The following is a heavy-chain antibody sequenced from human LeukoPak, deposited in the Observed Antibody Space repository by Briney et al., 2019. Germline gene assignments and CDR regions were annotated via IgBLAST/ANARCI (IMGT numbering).Heavy chain of an antibody. CDR2: IYYSGST. J-gene: IGHJ4*02. Sequence: PSETLSLTCTVSGGSLSSYYWSWLRQPPGKGLEWIGYIYYSGSTNYNPSLKSRVTISVDTSKNQFSLKLSSVTAADTAVYYCARRDRMVRGATGYDYWGQGTLVTVSS. D-gene: IGHD3-10*01. CDR3: ARRDRMVRGATGYDY. CDR1: GGSLSSYY. V-gene: IGHV4-59*08.